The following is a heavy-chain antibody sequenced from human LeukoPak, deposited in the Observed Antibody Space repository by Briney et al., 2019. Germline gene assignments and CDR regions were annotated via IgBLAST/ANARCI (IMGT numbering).Heavy chain of an antibody. J-gene: IGHJ4*02. Sequence: GRSLRLSCAASGFTFSSYAMHWVRQAPGKGLEWVAVISYDGSNKYYADSVKGRFTISRDNSKNTLYLQMNSLRAEDTAVYYCARDLVRGVIFGCYNYWGQGTLVTVSS. D-gene: IGHD3-10*01. CDR1: GFTFSSYA. V-gene: IGHV3-30-3*01. CDR2: ISYDGSNK. CDR3: ARDLVRGVIFGCYNY.